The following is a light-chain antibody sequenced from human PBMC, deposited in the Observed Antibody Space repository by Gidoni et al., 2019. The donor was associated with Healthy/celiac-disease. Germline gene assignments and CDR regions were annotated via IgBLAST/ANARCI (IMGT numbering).Light chain of an antibody. J-gene: IGKJ5*01. CDR2: GAS. CDR1: KSVSSN. CDR3: QQYNNWSPIT. Sequence: ELVMTQPPATLPVSPGERATLSCRASKSVSSNLAWYQQKPGQAPRLLIYGASSRATGNPARFRGSGSGTEVTLTISSLQSEDFAVYYSQQYNNWSPITFGQGTRLEIK. V-gene: IGKV3-15*01.